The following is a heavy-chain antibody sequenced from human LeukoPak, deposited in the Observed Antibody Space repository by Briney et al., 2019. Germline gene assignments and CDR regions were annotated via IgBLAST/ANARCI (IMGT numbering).Heavy chain of an antibody. V-gene: IGHV1-2*02. CDR1: GYTFTGYY. D-gene: IGHD3-10*01. CDR2: INPNSGGT. Sequence: GASEKVSCKASGYTFTGYYMHWVRQAPGQGLEWMGWINPNSGGTNYAQKFQGRVTMARDTSISTAYMELSRLRSDDTAVYYCARVSGFGELGFDYWGQGTLVTVSS. J-gene: IGHJ4*02. CDR3: ARVSGFGELGFDY.